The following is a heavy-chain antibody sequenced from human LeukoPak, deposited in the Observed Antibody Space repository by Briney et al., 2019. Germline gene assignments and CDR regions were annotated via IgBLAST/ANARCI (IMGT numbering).Heavy chain of an antibody. CDR1: GGTFSSYA. V-gene: IGHV1-69*04. J-gene: IGHJ4*02. CDR2: IIPILGIA. Sequence: SVKVSCKASGGTFSSYAISWVRQAPGQGLEWMGRIIPILGIANYAQKFQGRVTITADKSTSTAYMELSSLRSEDTAVYYCARVGAAAGTLYFDYWGQGTLVTVSS. D-gene: IGHD6-13*01. CDR3: ARVGAAAGTLYFDY.